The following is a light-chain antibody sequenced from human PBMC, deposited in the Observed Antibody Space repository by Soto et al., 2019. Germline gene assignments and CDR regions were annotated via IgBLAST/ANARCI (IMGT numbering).Light chain of an antibody. CDR3: SSYTSSSTPSF. CDR2: DVS. CDR1: SSDVGGYKY. J-gene: IGLJ1*01. V-gene: IGLV2-14*01. Sequence: QSALTQPSSVSGSPGQSITISCTGTSSDVGGYKYVSWYQQHPGKAPKLLIYDVSHRPSGVSNRFSGSKSGNTASLTISGLQDDDESDYYRSSYTSSSTPSFSGTGTKLTVL.